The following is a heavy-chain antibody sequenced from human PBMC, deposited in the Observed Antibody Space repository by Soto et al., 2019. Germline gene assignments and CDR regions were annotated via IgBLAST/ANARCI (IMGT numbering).Heavy chain of an antibody. V-gene: IGHV1-18*01. Sequence: QVQLVQSGAEVKKPGASVKVSCKASGYTFTSYGISWVRQAPGQGLEWMGWISAYNGNTNYAQKLQGRVTMTTDTSRRTAYVELGSRRSADAGGCDGGGGGVGATGDFDYWGQGTLVTVSS. J-gene: IGHJ4*02. D-gene: IGHD1-26*01. CDR1: GYTFTSYG. CDR2: ISAYNGNT. CDR3: GGGGVGATGDFDY.